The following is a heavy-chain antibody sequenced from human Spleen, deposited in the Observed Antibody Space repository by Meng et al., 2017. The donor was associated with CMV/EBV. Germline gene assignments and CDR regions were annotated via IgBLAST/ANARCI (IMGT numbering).Heavy chain of an antibody. CDR1: GGSFRGYY. V-gene: IGHV4-34*01. D-gene: IGHD1-26*01. CDR3: ARGVRGSGSYIRANIDY. CDR2: INHSGST. Sequence: YGGSFRGYYWSGIRQPPGRGLEWVGEINHSGSTNYNPYLKSRVTISVDTSKNQFSLKLSSVTAADTAVYYCARGVRGSGSYIRANIDYWGQGTLVTVSS. J-gene: IGHJ4*02.